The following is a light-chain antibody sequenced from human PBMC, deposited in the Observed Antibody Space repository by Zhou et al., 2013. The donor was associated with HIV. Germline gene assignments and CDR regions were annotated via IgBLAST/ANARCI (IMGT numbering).Light chain of an antibody. CDR3: QQYDSYPWT. CDR1: QNIRRD. J-gene: IGKJ1*01. Sequence: DIQMTQSPSSLSASVGDEVTIFCRASQNIRRDLNWYQQRPGKAPKLLIYGASTLQGGVPSRFTGSGYGTEFTLTISSLQPDDFATYYCQQYDSYPWTFGQGTKVDIK. V-gene: IGKV1-5*02. CDR2: GAS.